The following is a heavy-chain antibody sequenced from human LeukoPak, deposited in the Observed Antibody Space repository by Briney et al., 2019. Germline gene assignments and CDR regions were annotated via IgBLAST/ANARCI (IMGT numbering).Heavy chain of an antibody. Sequence: GGSLRLSCAASGFTFSNYGMHWVRQAPGKGLEWVAFIYYHGDNKNYADFVKGRFTISRDNSRNTLFLQMNSLRAEDTAVYYCARGNYYGSGCDFWGQGSLVTVSS. CDR3: ARGNYYGSGCDF. CDR2: IYYHGDNK. V-gene: IGHV3-30*02. CDR1: GFTFSNYG. J-gene: IGHJ4*02. D-gene: IGHD3-10*01.